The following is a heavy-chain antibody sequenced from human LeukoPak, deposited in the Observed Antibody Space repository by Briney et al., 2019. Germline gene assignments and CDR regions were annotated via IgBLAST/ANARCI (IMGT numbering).Heavy chain of an antibody. CDR1: GGSISSGGYY. CDR3: ARSARYCSGGSCYSLSVGWFDP. J-gene: IGHJ5*02. D-gene: IGHD2-15*01. CDR2: IYYSGST. V-gene: IGHV4-31*03. Sequence: SETLSLTCTVSGGSISSGGYYWSWIRQHPGKGLEWIGYIYYSGSTYYNPSLKSRVTISVDTSKNQFSLKLSSVTAADTAVYYCARSARYCSGGSCYSLSVGWFDPWGQGTLVTVSS.